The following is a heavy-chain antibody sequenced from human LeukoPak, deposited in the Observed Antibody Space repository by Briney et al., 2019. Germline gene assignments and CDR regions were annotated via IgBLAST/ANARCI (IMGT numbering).Heavy chain of an antibody. J-gene: IGHJ4*02. V-gene: IGHV3-30-3*01. CDR1: GFTFSSYA. D-gene: IGHD3-3*01. Sequence: GGSLRLSCAASGFTFSSYAMSWVRQAPGKGLEWVAVISYDGSNKYYADSVKGRFTISRDNSKNTLYLQMNSLRAEDTAVYYCARSQIVRFLEWSYFDYWGQGTLVTVSS. CDR3: ARSQIVRFLEWSYFDY. CDR2: ISYDGSNK.